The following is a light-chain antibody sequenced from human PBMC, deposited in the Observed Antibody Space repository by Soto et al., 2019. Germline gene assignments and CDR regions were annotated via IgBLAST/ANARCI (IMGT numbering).Light chain of an antibody. CDR2: KTS. CDR3: QQYNSYST. Sequence: TQSPGTLSLSPGERATLSCRASQSVSSANFAWYQQKPGKAPKLLIYKTSTLESGVPSRFSGSGSGTEFTLTISSLQPDDFATYYCQQYNSYSTFGQGTKVDIK. J-gene: IGKJ1*01. V-gene: IGKV1-5*03. CDR1: QSVSSA.